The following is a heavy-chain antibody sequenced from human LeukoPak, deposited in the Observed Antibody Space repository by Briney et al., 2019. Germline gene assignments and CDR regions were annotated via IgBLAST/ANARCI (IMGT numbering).Heavy chain of an antibody. J-gene: IGHJ6*03. V-gene: IGHV4-34*01. Sequence: PSETLSLTCAVYGGSFSGYYWSWIRQPTGKGLEWIGEINHSGSTNYNPSLKSRVTISVDTSKNQFSLKLSSVTAADTAVYYCARGRISSWYYYYMDVWGKGTTVTVSS. CDR3: ARGRISSWYYYYMDV. D-gene: IGHD6-13*01. CDR2: INHSGST. CDR1: GGSFSGYY.